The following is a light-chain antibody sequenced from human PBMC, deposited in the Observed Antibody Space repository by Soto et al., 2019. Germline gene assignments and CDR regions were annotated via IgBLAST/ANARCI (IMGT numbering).Light chain of an antibody. V-gene: IGKV1-5*01. CDR3: QQYYNYWT. CDR1: QSVSTW. CDR2: DAS. Sequence: DVQMTQSPSTLSASVGDRVTITCRASQSVSTWLAWYQQRPGKPPKLLIYDASNLQSGVPSKFSGGGSGTEFTLTISSLQPDDFATYYCQQYYNYWTFGQGTKVDIK. J-gene: IGKJ1*01.